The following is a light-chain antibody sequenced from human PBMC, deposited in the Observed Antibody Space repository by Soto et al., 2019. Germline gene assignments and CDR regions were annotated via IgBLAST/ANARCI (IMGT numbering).Light chain of an antibody. J-gene: IGLJ3*02. CDR1: SSNIGTGYD. CDR3: QSYDSSLGGSV. V-gene: IGLV1-40*01. Sequence: QSVLTQPPSVSGAPGQRVTISCTGSSSNIGTGYDVHWYQHLPGTAPKLLIYDYTKRPSGVPDRFSGSKSGTSASLAITGLQDEDEATYYCQSYDSSLGGSVFGGGTKLTVL. CDR2: DYT.